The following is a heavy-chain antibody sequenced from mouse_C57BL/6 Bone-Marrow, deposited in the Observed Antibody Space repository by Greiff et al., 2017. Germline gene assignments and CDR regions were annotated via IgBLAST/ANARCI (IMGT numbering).Heavy chain of an antibody. CDR2: IDPSDSYP. D-gene: IGHD2-4*01. J-gene: IGHJ4*01. CDR3: ARFHYDYDGYYAMDY. Sequence: QVQLQQPGAELVMPGASVKLSCKASGYTFTSYWMHWVKQRPGQGLEWIGEIDPSDSYPNYNQQLKGKSTLTVDKSSSTAYMQLSSLTSEDSAVYYCARFHYDYDGYYAMDYWGQGTSVTVSS. V-gene: IGHV1-69*01. CDR1: GYTFTSYW.